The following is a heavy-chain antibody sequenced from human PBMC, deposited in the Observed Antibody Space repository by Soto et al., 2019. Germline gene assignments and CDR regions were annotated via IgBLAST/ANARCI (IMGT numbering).Heavy chain of an antibody. J-gene: IGHJ5*02. Sequence: GGSLRLSCVGSGFTLSNYAMHWVRQAPGKGLEWLAFMSNDGSNNYYADSVKGRVTMSRDNSNKSMYLQMNSLRTEDTAVYYCARDRWYSGSGSFYNRGNWFDPWGQGTLVTVSS. D-gene: IGHD3-10*01. CDR1: GFTLSNYA. CDR3: ARDRWYSGSGSFYNRGNWFDP. V-gene: IGHV3-30-3*01. CDR2: MSNDGSNN.